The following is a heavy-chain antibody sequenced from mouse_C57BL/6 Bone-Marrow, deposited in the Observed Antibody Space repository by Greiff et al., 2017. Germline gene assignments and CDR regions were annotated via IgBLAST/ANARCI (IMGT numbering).Heavy chain of an antibody. D-gene: IGHD2-4*01. Sequence: QVQLKESGPGLVQPSQSLSITCTVSGFSLTSYGVHWVRQSPGKGLEWLVVIWSGGSTDYNAAFISRLSISKDNSKSQVFFKMNSLQADDTAIYYCASGNYDYPFAYWGQGTLVTVSA. V-gene: IGHV2-2*01. CDR1: GFSLTSYG. CDR2: IWSGGST. CDR3: ASGNYDYPFAY. J-gene: IGHJ3*01.